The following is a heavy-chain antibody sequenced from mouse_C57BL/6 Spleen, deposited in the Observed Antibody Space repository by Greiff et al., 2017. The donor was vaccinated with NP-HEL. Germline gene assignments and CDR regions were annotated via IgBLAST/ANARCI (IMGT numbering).Heavy chain of an antibody. J-gene: IGHJ3*01. Sequence: EVHLVESGGGLVKPGGSLKLSCAASGFTFSDYGMHWVRQAPEKGLEWVAYISSGSSTIYYADTVKGRFTISRDNAKNTLFLQMTSLRSEDTAMYYCARRLLGREGFAYWGQGTLVTVSA. CDR1: GFTFSDYG. D-gene: IGHD4-1*01. CDR2: ISSGSSTI. CDR3: ARRLLGREGFAY. V-gene: IGHV5-17*01.